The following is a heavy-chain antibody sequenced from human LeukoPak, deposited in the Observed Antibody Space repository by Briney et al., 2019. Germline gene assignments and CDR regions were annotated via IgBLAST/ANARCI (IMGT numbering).Heavy chain of an antibody. Sequence: GGSLRLSCAASGLTFSNYAMNWVRQASGKGLEWVSGITDSGRKTYYADSVKGRFAISRDNSKDTLYLQMNSLRAEDTAIYYCAKFRADSSGWPFDYWGQGTLVTVSS. CDR2: ITDSGRKT. J-gene: IGHJ4*02. V-gene: IGHV3-23*01. CDR3: AKFRADSSGWPFDY. D-gene: IGHD6-19*01. CDR1: GLTFSNYA.